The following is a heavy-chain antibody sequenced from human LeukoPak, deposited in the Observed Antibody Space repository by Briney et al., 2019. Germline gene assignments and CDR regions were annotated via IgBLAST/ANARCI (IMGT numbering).Heavy chain of an antibody. V-gene: IGHV3-21*06. J-gene: IGHJ6*03. CDR2: IHGSASYN. Sequence: PGGSLRLSCAASGFIFSNYYLNWVRQAPGKGLEWVSCIHGSASYNYYADSVKGRFTVSRDSAKNSLYLEMSSLRVEDTAVYYCVRAFGGYDSQRFYYNMDVWGKGTTVTVS. D-gene: IGHD5-12*01. CDR1: GFIFSNYY. CDR3: VRAFGGYDSQRFYYNMDV.